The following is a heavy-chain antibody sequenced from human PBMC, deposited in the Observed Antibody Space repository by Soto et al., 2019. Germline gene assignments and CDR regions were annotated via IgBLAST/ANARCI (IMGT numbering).Heavy chain of an antibody. V-gene: IGHV3-48*02. CDR2: ISISSSTR. D-gene: IGHD2-15*01. CDR1: GFTFSRYS. J-gene: IGHJ6*02. CDR3: ARDPTGGIAVVMPETRYGMDV. Sequence: EVQLVESGGGVVQPGGSLRLSCAVSGFTFSRYSMNWVRQAPGKGLEWVSYISISSSTRYYADSVKGRFTISRDNAKNSVYLQMNSLRDEDTAVYYCARDPTGGIAVVMPETRYGMDVWGQGTTVTVSS.